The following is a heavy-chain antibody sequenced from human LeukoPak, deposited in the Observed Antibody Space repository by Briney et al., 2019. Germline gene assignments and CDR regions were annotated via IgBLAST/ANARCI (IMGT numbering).Heavy chain of an antibody. CDR3: ARWTTVAPFDY. CDR2: IYYSGST. V-gene: IGHV4-59*01. CDR1: GGSISSYY. J-gene: IGHJ4*02. Sequence: PSETLSLTCTVSGGSISSYYWSWIRQPPGKGLEWIGYIYYSGSTNYNPSLKSRVTMSVDTSKNQFSLKLSSVTAADTAVYYCARWTTVAPFDYWGQGTLVTVSS. D-gene: IGHD4-23*01.